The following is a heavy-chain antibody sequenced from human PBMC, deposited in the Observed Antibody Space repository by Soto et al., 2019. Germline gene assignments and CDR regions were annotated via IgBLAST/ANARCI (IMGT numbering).Heavy chain of an antibody. CDR1: GFTFSSYA. CDR2: ISYDGSNK. D-gene: IGHD1-26*01. J-gene: IGHJ6*02. Sequence: PGGSLRLSCAASGFTFSSYAMHWVRQAPGKGLEWVAVISYDGSNKYYADSVKGRFTFSRDNSKNTLYLQMNSLRAEDTAVYYCARDVESGSSQYYYYYYGMDVWGQGTTVTVSS. CDR3: ARDVESGSSQYYYYYYGMDV. V-gene: IGHV3-30-3*01.